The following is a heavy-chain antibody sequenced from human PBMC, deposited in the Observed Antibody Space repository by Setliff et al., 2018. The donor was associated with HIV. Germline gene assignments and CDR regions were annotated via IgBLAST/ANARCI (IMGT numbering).Heavy chain of an antibody. J-gene: IGHJ6*03. CDR2: IRYDGNNK. Sequence: GGSLRLSCATSGFTFSSHGIHWVRQAPGKGLEWVAFIRYDGNNKYYADSVKGRFTISRDNSKNTLYLQMDSLRAEDTAAYYCAKDSSSGYYYYYLDVWGKGTTVTVSS. CDR3: AKDSSSGYYYYYLDV. V-gene: IGHV3-30*02. D-gene: IGHD6-6*01. CDR1: GFTFSSHG.